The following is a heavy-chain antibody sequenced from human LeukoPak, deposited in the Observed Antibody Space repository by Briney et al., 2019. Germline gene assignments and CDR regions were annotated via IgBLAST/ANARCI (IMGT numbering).Heavy chain of an antibody. CDR2: ICSNAACA. J-gene: IGHJ4*02. CDR1: GFTVSSNS. V-gene: IGHV3-64*02. Sequence: GGSLRLSCTVSGFTVSSNSMSWVRQAPGKGLEYVSAICSNAACAYYADSARGRFTISRDNSKNTVYLQMGNLRVEDTAVYYCVRRDGYNFDYWGQGTLVTVSS. D-gene: IGHD5-24*01. CDR3: VRRDGYNFDY.